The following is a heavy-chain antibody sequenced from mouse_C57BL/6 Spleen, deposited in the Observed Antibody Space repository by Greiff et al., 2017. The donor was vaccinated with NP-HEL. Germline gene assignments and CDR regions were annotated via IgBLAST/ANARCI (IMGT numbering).Heavy chain of an antibody. CDR1: GYSFTGYY. CDR3: ARGGAQATFDY. V-gene: IGHV1-42*01. CDR2: INPSTGGT. D-gene: IGHD3-2*02. J-gene: IGHJ2*01. Sequence: EVMLVESGPELVKPGASVKISCKASGYSFTGYYMNWVKQSPEKSLEWIGEINPSTGGTTYNQKFKAKATLTVDKSSSTAYMQLKSLTSEDSAVYYCARGGAQATFDYWGQGTTLTVSS.